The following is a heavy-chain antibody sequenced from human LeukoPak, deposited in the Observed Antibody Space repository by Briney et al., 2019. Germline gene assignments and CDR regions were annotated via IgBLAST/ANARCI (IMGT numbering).Heavy chain of an antibody. V-gene: IGHV1-69*04. J-gene: IGHJ6*02. CDR1: GGTFSSYA. Sequence: ASVKVSCKASGGTFSSYAISWVRQAPRQGLEWMGRIIPILGIANYAQKFQGRVTITADKSTSTAYMELSSLRSEDTAVYYCARDFYDSSGYYGTDYYGMDVWGQGTTVTVSS. CDR3: ARDFYDSSGYYGTDYYGMDV. CDR2: IIPILGIA. D-gene: IGHD3-22*01.